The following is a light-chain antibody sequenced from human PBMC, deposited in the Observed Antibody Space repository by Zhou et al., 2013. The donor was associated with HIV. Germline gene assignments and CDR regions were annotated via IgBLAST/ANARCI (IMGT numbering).Light chain of an antibody. CDR1: QSVTSNF. CDR3: QQYASSPRT. J-gene: IGKJ1*01. V-gene: IGKV3-20*01. CDR2: SVS. Sequence: EFVLTQSPGTLSLSPGERATLSCRTSQSVTSNFLAWYQQKPGQAPRLLIFSVSSRATGIPDRFSGSGSGTDFTLTISRLEPEDFAVYYCQQYASSPRTFGQGTKVEIK.